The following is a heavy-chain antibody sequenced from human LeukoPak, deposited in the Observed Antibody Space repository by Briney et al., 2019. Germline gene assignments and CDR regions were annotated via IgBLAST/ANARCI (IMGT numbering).Heavy chain of an antibody. D-gene: IGHD3-22*01. Sequence: SETLSLTCAVYGGSFSGYYWSWIRQPPGKGLEWIGEINHSGSTNYNPSLKSRVTISVDTSKNQFSLKLSSVTAADTAVYYCARGGHRDYDSSGYLYYFDYWGQGTLVTVSS. CDR3: ARGGHRDYDSSGYLYYFDY. CDR2: INHSGST. CDR1: GGSFSGYY. J-gene: IGHJ4*02. V-gene: IGHV4-34*01.